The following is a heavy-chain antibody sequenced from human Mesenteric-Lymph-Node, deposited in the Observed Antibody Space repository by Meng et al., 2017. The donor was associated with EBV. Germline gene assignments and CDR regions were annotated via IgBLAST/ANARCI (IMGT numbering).Heavy chain of an antibody. J-gene: IGHJ4*02. CDR3: AREADYYDSSEGGLDY. CDR1: GFTFSDYY. V-gene: IGHV3-11*01. CDR2: ISSSGSTI. D-gene: IGHD3-22*01. Sequence: VGVVEAGGGLVKPGGSLRLSCAASGFTFSDYYMSWIRQAPGKGLEWVSYISSSGSTIYYADSVKGRFTISRDNAKNSLYLQMNSLRAEDTAVYYCAREADYYDSSEGGLDYWGQGTLVTVSS.